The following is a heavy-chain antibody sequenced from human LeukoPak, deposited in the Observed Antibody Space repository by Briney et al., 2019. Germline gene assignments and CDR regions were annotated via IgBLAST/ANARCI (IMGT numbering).Heavy chain of an antibody. D-gene: IGHD6-19*01. CDR3: ARGRGYSSGWGKY. CDR2: IYHSGST. J-gene: IGHJ4*02. V-gene: IGHV4-38-2*01. Sequence: SETLSLTCAVSGYSISSGYYWGWIRQPPGKGLAWIGSIYHSGSTYYNPSLKSRVTISVDTSKNQFSLKLSSVTAADTAVYYCARGRGYSSGWGKYWGQGTLVTVSS. CDR1: GYSISSGYY.